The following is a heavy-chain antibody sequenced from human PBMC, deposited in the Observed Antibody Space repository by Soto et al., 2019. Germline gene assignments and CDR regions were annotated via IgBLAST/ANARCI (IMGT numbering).Heavy chain of an antibody. CDR1: GGTFSSYA. J-gene: IGHJ5*02. CDR2: IIPIFGTA. CDR3: ARDEGPHPMTGWFDP. V-gene: IGHV1-69*05. Sequence: QVQLVQSGAEVKKPGSSVKVSCKASGGTFSSYAISWVRQAPGQGLEWMGGIIPIFGTANYAQKFQGRVTITPAEATSTAYMELSSLRSEDTAVYYCARDEGPHPMTGWFDPWGQGTLVTVSS.